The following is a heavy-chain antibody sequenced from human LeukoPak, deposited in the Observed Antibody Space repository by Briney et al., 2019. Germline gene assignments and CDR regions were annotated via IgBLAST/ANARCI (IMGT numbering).Heavy chain of an antibody. CDR2: IYYSGST. J-gene: IGHJ5*02. V-gene: IGHV4-59*08. D-gene: IGHD2-8*01. CDR1: GGSISSYY. CDR3: ARVLGYCTNGVCYKNWFDP. Sequence: NPSETLSLTCTVSGGSISSYYWSWIRQPPGKGLEWIGYIYYSGSTNYNPSLKSRVTISVDTSKNQFSLKLSSVTAADTAVYYCARVLGYCTNGVCYKNWFDPWGQGTLVTVSS.